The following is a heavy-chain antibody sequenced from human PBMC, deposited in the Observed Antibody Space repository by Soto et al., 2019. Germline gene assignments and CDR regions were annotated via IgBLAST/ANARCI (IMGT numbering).Heavy chain of an antibody. J-gene: IGHJ4*02. D-gene: IGHD2-21*01. CDR2: ISDDGSTI. CDR1: GFVFSMYL. Sequence: EVQLVESGGGLVQPGGSLRLSWAASGFVFSMYLMHWVRQAPGKRLEWVSRISDDGSTIHYADSVKGRFSSSRDNAQNILFLEMTALRDDDTAVYYWVRGPRPSSVGTGAFWGAGAPVTVS. V-gene: IGHV3-74*01. CDR3: VRGPRPSSVGTGAF.